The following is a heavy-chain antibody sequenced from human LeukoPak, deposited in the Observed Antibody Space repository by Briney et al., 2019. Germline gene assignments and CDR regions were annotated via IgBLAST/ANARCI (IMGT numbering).Heavy chain of an antibody. J-gene: IGHJ5*02. Sequence: SETLSLTCTVSGGSISSYYWSWIRQPPGKGLEWIGYIYYSGSTNYNPSLKSRVTISVDTSKNQFSLKLRSVTAADTAVYYCARGLYQYCSGGSCYSSWFDPWGQGTLVTVSS. D-gene: IGHD2-15*01. CDR2: IYYSGST. CDR1: GGSISSYY. V-gene: IGHV4-59*01. CDR3: ARGLYQYCSGGSCYSSWFDP.